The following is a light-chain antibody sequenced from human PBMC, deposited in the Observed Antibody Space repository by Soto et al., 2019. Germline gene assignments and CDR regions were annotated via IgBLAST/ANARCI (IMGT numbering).Light chain of an antibody. V-gene: IGKV1-5*03. CDR3: QQHYTCYSRS. Sequence: DIQMTLSPSTLSGSVGDRVTITCRASQSISVWLAWYQQKPGKAPNLLIYQASRLESGVPSRFSGSGSGTEFPLTISMQPADFVASYCQQHYTCYSRSFGGGTKVDIK. CDR2: QAS. J-gene: IGKJ4*01. CDR1: QSISVW.